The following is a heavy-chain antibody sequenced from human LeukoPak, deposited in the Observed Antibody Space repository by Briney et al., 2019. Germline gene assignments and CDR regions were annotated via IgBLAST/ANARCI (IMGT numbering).Heavy chain of an antibody. V-gene: IGHV4-59*01. D-gene: IGHD6-19*01. CDR3: ARKSVAVRDAFDI. Sequence: SETLSLTCTVSGGSISSYYWSWIRQPPGKGLDWIGYIYCTGSTYYNPSLKSRISISLDTSKNQFSLKLNSVTAADTAVYYCARKSVAVRDAFDIWGQGTMVTVSS. CDR2: IYCTGST. J-gene: IGHJ3*02. CDR1: GGSISSYY.